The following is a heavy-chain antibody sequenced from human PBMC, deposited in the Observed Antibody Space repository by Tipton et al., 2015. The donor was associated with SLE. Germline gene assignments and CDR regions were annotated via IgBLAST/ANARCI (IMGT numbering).Heavy chain of an antibody. V-gene: IGHV4-59*12. D-gene: IGHD3-16*01. J-gene: IGHJ3*02. CDR3: ARVWWNNAFDI. CDR2: IYHTGNT. Sequence: TLSLTCTVSGGSISDYHWSWIRQHPGKGLEWIGYIYHTGNTNYNPSLTSRATISMDTSKNQIFLKMTSVTAADSAVYFCARVWWNNAFDIWGQGTRVTVSS. CDR1: GGSISDYH.